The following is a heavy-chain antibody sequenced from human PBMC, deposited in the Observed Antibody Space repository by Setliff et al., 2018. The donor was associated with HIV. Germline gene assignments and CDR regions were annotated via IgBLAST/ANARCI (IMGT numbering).Heavy chain of an antibody. CDR3: AREIPYSFGYYFDY. V-gene: IGHV4-61*09. D-gene: IGHD5-18*01. CDR1: GGSISSGSYY. CDR2: TYTSGST. J-gene: IGHJ4*02. Sequence: SETLSLTCTVSGGSISSGSYYWSWIRQPAGKGLEWIGHTYTSGSTNYNPSLKSRVTISVDTSKNQFSLKLSSVTAADTAVYYCAREIPYSFGYYFDYWGQGTLVTVSS.